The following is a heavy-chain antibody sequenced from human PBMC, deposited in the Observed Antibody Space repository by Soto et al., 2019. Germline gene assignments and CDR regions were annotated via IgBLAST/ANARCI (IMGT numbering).Heavy chain of an antibody. CDR1: GYTFASFG. CDR3: ARERGYNWNPQRSAGGDWFDP. V-gene: IGHV1-18*04. D-gene: IGHD1-20*01. J-gene: IGHJ5*02. Sequence: QAQLVQSGAEVKKPGASVKVSCKASGYTFASFGITWVRQAPGQGLEWMGWINGYNGNTNYAQKVQGRVIMTTDTSTSTDYVELRSLRSDDTAVYYCARERGYNWNPQRSAGGDWFDPWGQGTLVTVSS. CDR2: INGYNGNT.